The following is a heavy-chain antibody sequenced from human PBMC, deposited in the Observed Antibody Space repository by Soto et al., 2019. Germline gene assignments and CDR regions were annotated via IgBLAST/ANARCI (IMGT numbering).Heavy chain of an antibody. D-gene: IGHD1-1*01. J-gene: IGHJ3*01. V-gene: IGHV3-53*01. CDR2: LYDVDGS. Sequence: DVQLVESGGGLIQLGESLRLSCAAFGLTISGQKYVAWVRQAPGKGLEWVSALYDVDGSFYADSVKGRFTTSSDSSKTTVYLQMNDLRPDDTAVYYCATWHEREHAYDVWGQGTTVTVSS. CDR1: GLTISGQKY. CDR3: ATWHEREHAYDV.